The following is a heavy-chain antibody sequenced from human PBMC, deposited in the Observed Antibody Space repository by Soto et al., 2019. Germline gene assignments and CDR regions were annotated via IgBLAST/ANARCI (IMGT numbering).Heavy chain of an antibody. V-gene: IGHV1-69*12. CDR3: ARGNYYGSSSYYYVMDV. CDR2: IIPIFGTA. J-gene: IGHJ6*02. D-gene: IGHD3-10*01. Sequence: QVQLVQSGAEVKKPGSSVKVSCKASGGTFSTSTISWVRQAPGQGLEWMGGIIPIFGTANYAQKFQGRVTITADESTSTVYMELSSLRSEDTAVYYCARGNYYGSSSYYYVMDVWGQGTTVTVSS. CDR1: GGTFSTST.